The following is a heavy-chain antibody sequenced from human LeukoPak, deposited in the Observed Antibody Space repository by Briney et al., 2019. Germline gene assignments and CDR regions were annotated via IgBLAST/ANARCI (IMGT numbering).Heavy chain of an antibody. V-gene: IGHV3-9*01. Sequence: HPGRSLRLSCAASGFTFDDYAMHWVRQAPGKGLEWVSGISWNSGSIGYADSVKGRFTISRDNSKNTLYLQMNSLRAEDTAVYYCAKKAGVGGVLGGGLDYWGQGILVTVSS. CDR2: ISWNSGSI. J-gene: IGHJ4*02. D-gene: IGHD3-16*01. CDR1: GFTFDDYA. CDR3: AKKAGVGGVLGGGLDY.